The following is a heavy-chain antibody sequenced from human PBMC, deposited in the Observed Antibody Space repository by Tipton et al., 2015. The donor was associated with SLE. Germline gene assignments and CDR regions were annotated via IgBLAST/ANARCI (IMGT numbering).Heavy chain of an antibody. J-gene: IGHJ5*02. V-gene: IGHV4-59*11. CDR2: IYYSGST. CDR1: GGSISSHY. D-gene: IGHD3-16*01. Sequence: LRLSCTVSGGSISSHYWSWIRQPPGKGLEWIGYIYYSGSTNYNPSLKSRVTISVDTSKNQFSLKLSSVTAADTAVYYCARDGGIDPWGQGTLVTVSS. CDR3: ARDGGIDP.